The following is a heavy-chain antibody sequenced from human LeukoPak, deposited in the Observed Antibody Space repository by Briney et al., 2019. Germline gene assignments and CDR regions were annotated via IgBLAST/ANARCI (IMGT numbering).Heavy chain of an antibody. D-gene: IGHD6-19*01. CDR3: ARDQGGSGPTTYDY. CDR1: GFTLSRSW. Sequence: GGSLRLSCAASGFTLSRSWMHWVRQAPGKGLVWVSRINTDGSDTMYADSVKGRFTISRDNAKNTLYLQMNSLKAKDTAVYYCARDQGGSGPTTYDYWGRGNLVTVSS. V-gene: IGHV3-74*03. J-gene: IGHJ4*02. CDR2: INTDGSDT.